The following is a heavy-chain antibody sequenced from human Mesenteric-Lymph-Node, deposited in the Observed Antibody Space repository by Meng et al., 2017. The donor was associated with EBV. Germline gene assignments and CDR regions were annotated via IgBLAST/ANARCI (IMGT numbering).Heavy chain of an antibody. V-gene: IGHV4-59*11. CDR1: GDSISPLH. CDR2: IHYTGNT. Sequence: AELQDSGRGRVQPSEALHLPCCCAGDSISPLHWSWIRQPPGKGLEWIAYIHYTGNTKYNPSLESRVTISVDTSKNQFSLRLTSVTAADTAVYYCARWGATGPFDYWGQGTLVTVSS. D-gene: IGHD1-26*01. J-gene: IGHJ4*02. CDR3: ARWGATGPFDY.